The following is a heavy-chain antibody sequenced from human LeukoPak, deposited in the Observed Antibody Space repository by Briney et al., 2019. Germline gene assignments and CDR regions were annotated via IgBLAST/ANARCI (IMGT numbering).Heavy chain of an antibody. V-gene: IGHV3-15*01. D-gene: IGHD4-17*01. CDR3: TTDQYGDYGDYYYYYGMDV. CDR1: GFTFSSYW. CDR2: IKSKTDGGTT. Sequence: PGGSLRLSCAASGFTFSSYWMSWVRQAPGKGLEWVGRIKSKTDGGTTDYAAPVKGRFTISRDDSKNTLYLQMNSLKTEDTAVYYCTTDQYGDYGDYYYYYGMDVWGQGTTVTVSS. J-gene: IGHJ6*02.